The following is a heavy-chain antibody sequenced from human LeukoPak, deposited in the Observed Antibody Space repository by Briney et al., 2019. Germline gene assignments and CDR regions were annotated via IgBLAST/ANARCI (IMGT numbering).Heavy chain of an antibody. D-gene: IGHD3-16*01. V-gene: IGHV3-74*01. CDR2: IKTDGRTT. Sequence: AGGSLRLSCAASGMTFSNHWTHWVRQVPGKGLVWVSLIKTDGRTTIYADSVKGRFTISRDNGKSTLYLQMNSLRAEDTAIYYCTTGPSYGYEWWGQGTVVTVSS. CDR3: TTGPSYGYEW. J-gene: IGHJ4*02. CDR1: GMTFSNHW.